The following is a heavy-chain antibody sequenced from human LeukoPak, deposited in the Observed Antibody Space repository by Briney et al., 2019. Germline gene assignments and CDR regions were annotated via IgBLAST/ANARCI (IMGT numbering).Heavy chain of an antibody. J-gene: IGHJ4*02. CDR2: IIPIFGTA. D-gene: IGHD1-26*01. CDR1: GGTFSSYA. CDR3: ARNRGSYQFDY. V-gene: IGHV1-69*05. Sequence: ATVKVSCKASGGTFSSYAISWVRQAPGQGLEWMGGIIPIFGTANYAQKFQGRVTITTDESTSTAYMELSSLRSEDTAVYYCARNRGSYQFDYWGQGTLVTVSS.